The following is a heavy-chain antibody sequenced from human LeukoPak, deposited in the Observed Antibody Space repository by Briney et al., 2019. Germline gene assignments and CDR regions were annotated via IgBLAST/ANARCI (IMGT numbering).Heavy chain of an antibody. CDR2: ISGSGGST. Sequence: GGSLRLSCAASGFTFSSYAVSWVRQAPGKGLEWVSAISGSGGSTYYADSVKGRFTISRDNSKNTLYLQMNSLRAEDTAVYYCAKDPRYSGYENYFDYWGQGTLVTVSS. V-gene: IGHV3-23*01. D-gene: IGHD5-12*01. CDR3: AKDPRYSGYENYFDY. J-gene: IGHJ4*02. CDR1: GFTFSSYA.